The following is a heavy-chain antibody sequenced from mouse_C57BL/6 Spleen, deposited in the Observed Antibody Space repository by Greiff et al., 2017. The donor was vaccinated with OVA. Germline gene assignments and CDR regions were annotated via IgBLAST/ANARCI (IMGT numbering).Heavy chain of an antibody. CDR2: ISYDGSN. Sequence: EVQLQQSGPGLVKPSQSLSLTCSVTGYSITSGYYWNWIRQFPGNKLEWMGYISYDGSNNYNPSLKNRISITRDTSKNQFFLKLNSVTTEDTATYYCARRGFDYWGQGTTLTVSS. J-gene: IGHJ2*01. V-gene: IGHV3-6*01. CDR1: GYSITSGYY. CDR3: ARRGFDY.